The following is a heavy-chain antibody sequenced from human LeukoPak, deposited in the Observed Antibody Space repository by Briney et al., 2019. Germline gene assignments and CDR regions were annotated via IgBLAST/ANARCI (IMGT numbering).Heavy chain of an antibody. CDR1: GGSISSYY. D-gene: IGHD3-16*01. J-gene: IGHJ4*02. V-gene: IGHV4-59*01. CDR2: IYYSGST. Sequence: SETLSLTCTVSGGSISSYYWSWIRQPPGKGLEWIGYIYYSGSTNYNPSLKSRVTISVDTSKNQFSLKLSSVTAADTAVYYCARGTHPINYATRYYFDYWGQGTLVTVSS. CDR3: ARGTHPINYATRYYFDY.